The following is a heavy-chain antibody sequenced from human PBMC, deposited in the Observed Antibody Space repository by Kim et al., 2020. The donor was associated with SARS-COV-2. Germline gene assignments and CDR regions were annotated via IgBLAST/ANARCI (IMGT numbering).Heavy chain of an antibody. D-gene: IGHD3-22*01. Sequence: SETLSLTCTVSGGSISSYYWSWIRQPPGKGLEWIGYIYYSGSTNYNPSLKSRVTISVDTSKNQFSLKLSSVTAADTAMYYCASSPYDSSGYYTPRFDYWGQGTLVTVSS. V-gene: IGHV4-59*01. CDR2: IYYSGST. CDR1: GGSISSYY. CDR3: ASSPYDSSGYYTPRFDY. J-gene: IGHJ4*02.